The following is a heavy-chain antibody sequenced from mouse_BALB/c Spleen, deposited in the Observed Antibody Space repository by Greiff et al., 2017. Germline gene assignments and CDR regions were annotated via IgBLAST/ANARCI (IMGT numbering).Heavy chain of an antibody. Sequence: EVQLQQSGAELVRSGASVKLSCTASGFNIKDYYMHWVKQRPGQGLEWIGWIDPENGDTEYAPKFQGKATMTADTSSNTAYLQLSSLTSEDTAVYYCNALGRAYWGQGTLVTVSA. CDR2: IDPENGDT. J-gene: IGHJ3*01. CDR1: GFNIKDYY. D-gene: IGHD4-1*01. CDR3: NALGRAY. V-gene: IGHV14-4*02.